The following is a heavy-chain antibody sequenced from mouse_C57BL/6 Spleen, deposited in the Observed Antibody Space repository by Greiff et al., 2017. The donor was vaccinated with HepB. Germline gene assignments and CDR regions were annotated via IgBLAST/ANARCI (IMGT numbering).Heavy chain of an antibody. D-gene: IGHD1-1*01. CDR2: ISSGSSTI. V-gene: IGHV5-17*01. CDR1: GFTFSDYG. J-gene: IGHJ3*01. CDR3: ARDYGSLWFAY. Sequence: EVKLMESGGGLVKPGGSLKLSCAASGFTFSDYGMHWVRQAPEKGLEWVAYISSGSSTIYSADTVKGRFTISRDNAKNTLFLQMTSLRSEDTAMYYCARDYGSLWFAYWGQGTLVTVSA.